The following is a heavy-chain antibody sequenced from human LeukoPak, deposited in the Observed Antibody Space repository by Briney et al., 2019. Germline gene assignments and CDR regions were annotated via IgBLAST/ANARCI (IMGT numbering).Heavy chain of an antibody. J-gene: IGHJ4*02. CDR1: GFTFSNYA. CDR2: SGSGGDT. CDR3: AKARGGTYRTYYFDY. V-gene: IGHV3-23*01. D-gene: IGHD1-26*01. Sequence: PGRSLRLSCVASGFTFSNYAMNCVRQPPGDGLEWVSVSGSGGDTYYVDSVKGRFTISRDNSKNTLYLQMSSLRAEDTAVYYCAKARGGTYRTYYFDYWGQGTLVTVSS.